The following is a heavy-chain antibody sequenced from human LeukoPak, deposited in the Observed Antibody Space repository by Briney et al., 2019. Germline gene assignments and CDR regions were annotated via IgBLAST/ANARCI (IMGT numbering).Heavy chain of an antibody. Sequence: KPSETLSLTCTVSGGSISSSSYYWGWIRQPPGKGLEWIGSIYYSGITNYNPSLKSRLTISVDKSRNHFSLNLTSVTAADTAVYFCARELATINGPYFESWGQGTLVTVSS. CDR3: ARELATINGPYFES. CDR1: GGSISSSSYY. CDR2: IYYSGIT. J-gene: IGHJ4*02. V-gene: IGHV4-39*07. D-gene: IGHD5-24*01.